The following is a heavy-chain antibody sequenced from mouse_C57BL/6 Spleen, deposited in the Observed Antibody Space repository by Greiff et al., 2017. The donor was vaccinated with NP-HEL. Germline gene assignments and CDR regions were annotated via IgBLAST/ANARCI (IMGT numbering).Heavy chain of an antibody. Sequence: EVKLVESGTVLARPGASVKMSCKTSGYTFTSYWMHWVKQRPGQGLEWIGAIYPGNSDTSYNQKFKGKAKLTAVTSASTAYMELSSLTNEDSAVYYCTRGDYPSPLYWYFDVWGTGTTVTVSS. CDR1: GYTFTSYW. J-gene: IGHJ1*03. D-gene: IGHD2-4*01. V-gene: IGHV1-5*01. CDR3: TRGDYPSPLYWYFDV. CDR2: IYPGNSDT.